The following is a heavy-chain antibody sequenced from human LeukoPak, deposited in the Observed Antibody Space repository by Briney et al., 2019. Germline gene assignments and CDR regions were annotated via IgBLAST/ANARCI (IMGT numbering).Heavy chain of an antibody. CDR1: GFTFSSYW. CDR2: INTDGSST. CDR3: ARGRVVPAAIGYAFDI. V-gene: IGHV3-74*01. D-gene: IGHD2-2*02. J-gene: IGHJ3*02. Sequence: GGSLRLSCAASGFTFSSYWMHWVRQAPGKGLVWVSRINTDGSSTSYADSVKGRFTISRDNAKNTLYLQMNSLRAEDTAVYYCARGRVVPAAIGYAFDIWGQGTMVTVSS.